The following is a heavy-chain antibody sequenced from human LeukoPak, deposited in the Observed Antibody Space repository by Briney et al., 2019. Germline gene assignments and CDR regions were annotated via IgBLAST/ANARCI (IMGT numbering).Heavy chain of an antibody. CDR2: ISAYNGDT. J-gene: IGHJ4*02. CDR3: ARDRDYYYDSSGYYGY. CDR1: GYTFTSYG. V-gene: IGHV1-18*01. D-gene: IGHD3-22*01. Sequence: GASVKVSCKASGYTFTSYGISWVRQAPGQGLEWMGWISAYNGDTNYAQNFQGRVTMTTDTSTSTAYMELSSLRSEDTAVYYCARDRDYYYDSSGYYGYWGQGTLVTVSS.